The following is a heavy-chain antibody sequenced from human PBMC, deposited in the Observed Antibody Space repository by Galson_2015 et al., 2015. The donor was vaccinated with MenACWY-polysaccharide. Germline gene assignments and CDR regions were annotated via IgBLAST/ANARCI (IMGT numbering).Heavy chain of an antibody. CDR3: ARRKGHLPFPLYPDNGLDV. CDR2: IYAGDSDT. CDR1: GYRFTNYW. V-gene: IGHV5-51*01. J-gene: IGHJ6*02. D-gene: IGHD5-24*01. Sequence: QSGAEVKKPGESLTISCRGSGYRFTNYWIDWVRQVPGKGLEWMGTIYAGDSDTKYSPSLEGQVTISADKSISTAYLQWSSVKASDTAMYYCARRKGHLPFPLYPDNGLDVWGQGTTVTVSS.